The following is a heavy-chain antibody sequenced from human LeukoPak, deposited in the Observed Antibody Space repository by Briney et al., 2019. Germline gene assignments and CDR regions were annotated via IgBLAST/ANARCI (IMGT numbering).Heavy chain of an antibody. CDR2: ITSSSTV. Sequence: AGGSLRLSCAASGFTFSNYSMNWVRQAPGKGLEWVSYITSSSTVYYAGSVKGRFTIYRDNAKNSLFLQMNSLRAEDTAVYYCARDYCSGPKCYFIDYWGQGALVTVSS. V-gene: IGHV3-48*04. CDR1: GFTFSNYS. J-gene: IGHJ4*02. D-gene: IGHD2-15*01. CDR3: ARDYCSGPKCYFIDY.